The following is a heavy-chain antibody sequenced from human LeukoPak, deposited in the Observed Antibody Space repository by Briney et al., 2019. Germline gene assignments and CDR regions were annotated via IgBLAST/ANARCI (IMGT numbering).Heavy chain of an antibody. Sequence: PGGSLRLSCATSGFTFSRYWMSWVRQAPGKGLEWVANIKQDGSAKYYVGYVEGRFTISRDNAKNSLYLRMNSLRAEDTALYFCARAQERGPYYFDYWGQGTLVTVSS. CDR3: ARAQERGPYYFDY. J-gene: IGHJ4*02. CDR2: IKQDGSAK. V-gene: IGHV3-7*05. D-gene: IGHD5-24*01. CDR1: GFTFSRYW.